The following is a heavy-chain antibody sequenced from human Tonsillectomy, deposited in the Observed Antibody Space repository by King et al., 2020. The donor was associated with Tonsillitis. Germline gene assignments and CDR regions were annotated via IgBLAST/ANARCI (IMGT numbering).Heavy chain of an antibody. D-gene: IGHD6-19*01. CDR2: MSYSGNT. J-gene: IGHJ4*02. V-gene: IGHV4-39*01. CDR3: ARLVQIGGWRG. Sequence: MQLQESGPGLVKPSETLSLSCAVSGVSISSSNYYWGWIRQPPGKGLEWIGSMSYSGNTNYNPSLKSRVTISVDTSKNQFSLKLNSVTAADTAVYYCARLVQIGGWRGWGQGTLVTVSS. CDR1: GVSISSSNYY.